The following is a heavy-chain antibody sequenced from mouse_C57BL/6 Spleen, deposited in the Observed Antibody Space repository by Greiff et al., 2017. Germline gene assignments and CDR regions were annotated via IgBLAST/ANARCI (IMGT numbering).Heavy chain of an antibody. V-gene: IGHV1-52*01. J-gene: IGHJ1*03. CDR3: ARGYGSSYDWYFDV. Sequence: QVHVKQPGAELVRPGSSVKLSCKASGYTFTSYWMHWVKQRPIQGLEWIGNIDPSDSETHYNQKFKDKATLTVDKSSSTAYMQLSSLTSEDSAVYYCARGYGSSYDWYFDVWGTGTTVTVSS. CDR2: IDPSDSET. D-gene: IGHD1-1*01. CDR1: GYTFTSYW.